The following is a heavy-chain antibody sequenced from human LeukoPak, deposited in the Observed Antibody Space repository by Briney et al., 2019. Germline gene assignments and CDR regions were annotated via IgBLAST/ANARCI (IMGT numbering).Heavy chain of an antibody. J-gene: IGHJ4*02. Sequence: SETLSLTCTVSGDSISSYYWSWIRQPAGKGLEWIGRIHPSGSTNYNPSLKSRVTLSVDTSKNQFSLKLSSVTAADTAVYYCARSQSSGGLWWGQGTLVTVSS. V-gene: IGHV4-4*07. CDR3: ARSQSSGGLW. CDR1: GDSISSYY. CDR2: IHPSGST. D-gene: IGHD2-15*01.